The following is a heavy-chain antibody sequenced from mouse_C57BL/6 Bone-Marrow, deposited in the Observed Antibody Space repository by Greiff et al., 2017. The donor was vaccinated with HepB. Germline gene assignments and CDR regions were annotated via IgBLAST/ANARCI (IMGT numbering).Heavy chain of an antibody. V-gene: IGHV5-15*01. D-gene: IGHD2-1*01. J-gene: IGHJ2*01. CDR1: GFTFSDYG. Sequence: EVKLMESGGGLVQPGGSLKLSCAASGFTFSDYGMAWVRQAPRRGPEGVAFISNLEYGIYYADTVTGRFTISRGNAKKPLYLEISSLRSEDTAMYYCARLYGNYGGYFDYWGQGTTLTVSS. CDR3: ARLYGNYGGYFDY. CDR2: ISNLEYGI.